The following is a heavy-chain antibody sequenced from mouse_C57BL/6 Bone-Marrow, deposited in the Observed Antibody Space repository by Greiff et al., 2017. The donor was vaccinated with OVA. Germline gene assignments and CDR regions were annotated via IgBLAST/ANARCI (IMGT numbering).Heavy chain of an antibody. J-gene: IGHJ2*01. CDR3: ALWLRRGNFDY. Sequence: EVQLMESGGGLVKPGGSLKLSCEASGFTFSDYGMHWVRQAPEKGLEWVAYISRGSSTIYYEDKVKGRFIISRDNAKNTLFLQMTSLRSEATAMYYCALWLRRGNFDYWGQGTTLTVSS. CDR1: GFTFSDYG. D-gene: IGHD2-2*01. CDR2: ISRGSSTI. V-gene: IGHV5-17*01.